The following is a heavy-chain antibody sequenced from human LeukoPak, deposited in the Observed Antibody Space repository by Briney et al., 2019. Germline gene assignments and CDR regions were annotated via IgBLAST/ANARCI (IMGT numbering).Heavy chain of an antibody. J-gene: IGHJ5*02. CDR2: INSDGSST. D-gene: IGHD5-18*01. V-gene: IGHV3-74*01. CDR3: ARFSVDTAMRGA. CDR1: GFTFSSYW. Sequence: PGGSLRLSCAASGFTFSSYWMPWVRQAPGKGLVWVSRINSDGSSTSYADSVKGRFTISRDNAKNTLYLQMNSLRAEDTAVYYCARFSVDTAMRGAWGQGTLVTVSS.